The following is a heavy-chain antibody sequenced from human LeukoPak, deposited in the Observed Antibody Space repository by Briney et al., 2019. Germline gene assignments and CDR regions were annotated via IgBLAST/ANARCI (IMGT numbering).Heavy chain of an antibody. CDR3: AREGSPRYYYYMDV. V-gene: IGHV1-18*01. J-gene: IGHJ6*03. CDR2: ISTYNGNT. CDR1: GYTFTTYV. Sequence: ASVKVSCKASGYTFTTYVISWVRQAPGQGLEWMGWISTYNGNTNYAQKLQGRVTMTTDTSTSTAYMELRSLRSDDTAIYYCAREGSPRYYYYMDVWGKGTTVTVSS.